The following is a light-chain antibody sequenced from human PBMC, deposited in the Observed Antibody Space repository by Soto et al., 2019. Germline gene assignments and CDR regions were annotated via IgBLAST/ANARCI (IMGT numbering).Light chain of an antibody. CDR3: LQHHSYPRT. CDR2: GAS. Sequence: DIQVTQSPSSLAASVGDRVTITWRARPDIRNGLGWDQQTLGKAPKRLIYGASNLQSGVPSRFSGSGLGTEFTLTINSLQPEDFATYYCLQHHSYPRTFGQGTRVEIK. J-gene: IGKJ1*01. V-gene: IGKV1-17*01. CDR1: PDIRNG.